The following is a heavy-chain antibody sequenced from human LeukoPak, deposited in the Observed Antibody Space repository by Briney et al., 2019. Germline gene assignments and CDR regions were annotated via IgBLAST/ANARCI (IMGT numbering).Heavy chain of an antibody. CDR3: ARHVKCSSTSCAFDY. J-gene: IGHJ4*02. Sequence: PSETLSLTCTVSGGSISSGGYYWSWIRQPPGKGLEWIGYVYHSGSTYYNPSLKSRVTISVDRSKNQFSLKLSSVTTADTAVYYCARHVKCSSTSCAFDYWGQGTLVTVSS. V-gene: IGHV4-30-2*01. CDR1: GGSISSGGYY. CDR2: VYHSGST. D-gene: IGHD2-2*01.